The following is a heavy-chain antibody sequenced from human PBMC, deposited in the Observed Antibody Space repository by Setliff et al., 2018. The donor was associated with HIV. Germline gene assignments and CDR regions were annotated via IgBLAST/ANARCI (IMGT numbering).Heavy chain of an antibody. Sequence: ASVKVSCKVSGYTLTELSRHWVRQAPGKGLEWMGGFDPEDGETIYAQKFQGRVTMTEDTSTDTAYMELSSLRSEDTAVYYCTTRGRYCGGDCPIDYWGQGTLVTVSS. CDR1: GYTLTELS. J-gene: IGHJ4*02. V-gene: IGHV1-24*01. CDR2: FDPEDGET. D-gene: IGHD2-21*02. CDR3: TTRGRYCGGDCPIDY.